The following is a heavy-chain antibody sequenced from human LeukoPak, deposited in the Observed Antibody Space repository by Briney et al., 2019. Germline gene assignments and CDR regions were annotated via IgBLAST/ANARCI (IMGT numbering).Heavy chain of an antibody. V-gene: IGHV3-30*18. CDR2: ISYDGSNK. CDR1: GFTFSSYG. CDR3: AKSTSTVVTPSRINDAFDI. Sequence: QPGGSLRLSCAASGFTFSSYGMRWVRQAPGKGLEWVAVISYDGSNKYYADSVKGRFTISRDNSKNTLYLQMNSLRAEDTAVYYCAKSTSTVVTPSRINDAFDIWGQGTMVTVSS. D-gene: IGHD4-23*01. J-gene: IGHJ3*02.